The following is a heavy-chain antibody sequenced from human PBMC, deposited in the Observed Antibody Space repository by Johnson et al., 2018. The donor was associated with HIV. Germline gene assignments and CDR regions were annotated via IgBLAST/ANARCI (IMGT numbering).Heavy chain of an antibody. CDR1: GFTFSSYG. CDR3: AKGYGGNGGAFDI. CDR2: IWFDGTNK. D-gene: IGHD4-23*01. J-gene: IGHJ3*02. Sequence: QVQLVESGGGAVQPGRSLRLSCAASGFTFSSYGMHWVRQAPGKGLEWVAVIWFDGTNKYYADSVMGRFTISRDNSKNTLYLQMNSLRAEDTAVYYCAKGYGGNGGAFDIWGQGTMVTVSS. V-gene: IGHV3-33*06.